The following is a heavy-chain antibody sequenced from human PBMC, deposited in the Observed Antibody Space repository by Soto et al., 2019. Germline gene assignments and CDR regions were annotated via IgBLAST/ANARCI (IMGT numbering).Heavy chain of an antibody. V-gene: IGHV5-51*01. CDR2: IFPSDSDT. J-gene: IGHJ5*02. CDR3: ARKDKSGYFNWFDP. D-gene: IGHD3-22*01. Sequence: VECLITSCRTSGYRFTSYWIGWVLQMPGKGLEWMGIIFPSDSDTRYSPSFQGQVTISADRSTSTVFLQWASLKASDTAVYFCARKDKSGYFNWFDPWGQGTLVTVSS. CDR1: GYRFTSYW.